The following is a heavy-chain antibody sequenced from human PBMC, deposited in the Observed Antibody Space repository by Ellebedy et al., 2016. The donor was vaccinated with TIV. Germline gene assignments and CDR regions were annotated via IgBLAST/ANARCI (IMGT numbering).Heavy chain of an antibody. Sequence: GESLKISCAASGFTFSDYYMSWVRQAPGRGLESVSSITSTSTMYCADSVKGRFTISKDNAKNSLYLRINSPRAEDTAVYYCARAVSSSWYFDLWGRGTLVTVSS. CDR3: ARAVSSSWYFDL. V-gene: IGHV3-69-1*01. CDR2: ITSTSTM. CDR1: GFTFSDYY. J-gene: IGHJ2*01. D-gene: IGHD2/OR15-2a*01.